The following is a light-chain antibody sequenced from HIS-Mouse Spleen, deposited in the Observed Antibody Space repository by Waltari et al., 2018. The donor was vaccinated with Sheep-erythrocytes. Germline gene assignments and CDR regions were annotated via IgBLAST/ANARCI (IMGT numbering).Light chain of an antibody. V-gene: IGLV2-8*01. CDR1: QSLLHSNGYNY. CDR2: EVS. Sequence: TQSPLSLPVTPGEPASISCRSSQSLLHSNGYNYLDWYQQHPGKAPKLMIYEVSKRPSGVPDRFSGSKSGNTASLTVSGLQAEDEADYYCSSYAGSNNWVFGGGTKLTVL. J-gene: IGLJ3*02. CDR3: SSYAGSNNWV.